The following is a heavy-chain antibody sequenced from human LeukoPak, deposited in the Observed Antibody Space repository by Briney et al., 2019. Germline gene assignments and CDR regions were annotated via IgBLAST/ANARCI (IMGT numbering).Heavy chain of an antibody. CDR3: ASSRYDSSGYYGIIGY. Sequence: GGSLRLSCAASGITFSTYSMNWVRQAPGKGLEWVSSISRSSNYKYYADSVKGRFTISRDNAKNSLYLQMNSLRAEDTALYYCASSRYDSSGYYGIIGYWGQGTLVTVSS. J-gene: IGHJ4*02. CDR2: ISRSSNYK. D-gene: IGHD3-22*01. V-gene: IGHV3-21*01. CDR1: GITFSTYS.